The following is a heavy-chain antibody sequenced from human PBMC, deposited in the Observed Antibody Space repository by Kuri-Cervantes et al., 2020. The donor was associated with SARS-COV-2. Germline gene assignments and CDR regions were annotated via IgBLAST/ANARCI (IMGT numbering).Heavy chain of an antibody. Sequence: ASVKVSCKASGHTFTSYAMHWVRQAPGQRLEWMGWINAGNGNTNYAQKLQGRVTMTTDTSTSTAYMELSSLRSEDTAVYYCARGPSGWYLNWGQGTLVTVSS. CDR3: ARGPSGWYLN. J-gene: IGHJ4*02. V-gene: IGHV1-3*01. CDR2: INAGNGNT. D-gene: IGHD6-19*01. CDR1: GHTFTSYA.